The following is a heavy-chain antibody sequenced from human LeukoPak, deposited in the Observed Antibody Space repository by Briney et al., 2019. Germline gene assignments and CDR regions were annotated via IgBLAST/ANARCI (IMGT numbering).Heavy chain of an antibody. V-gene: IGHV3-23*01. D-gene: IGHD3-22*01. CDR1: GFTFSTYA. CDR3: AKDLAYDSSDYHVIFDC. CDR2: ISGSGDRT. J-gene: IGHJ4*02. Sequence: GGSLRLSCAACGFTFSTYAMSWVRQAPGEGLEWVSAISGSGDRTYYADSVKGRFTTSRDNSKNTLYLQMNSLRAEDTAIYYCAKDLAYDSSDYHVIFDCWGQGTLVTVSS.